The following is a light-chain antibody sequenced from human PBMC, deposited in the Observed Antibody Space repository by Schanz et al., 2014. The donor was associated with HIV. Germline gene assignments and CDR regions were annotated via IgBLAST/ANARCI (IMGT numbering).Light chain of an antibody. V-gene: IGLV1-51*01. CDR1: AFNIGQNY. Sequence: QSVLTQPPSVSAAPGQRVTISCSGSAFNIGQNYVSWFQQFPGTAPKLLIYVTHQRPSEIPDRFSGSKTGTSATLAIIGLQTGDEADYYCATCDSTLRAVVFGGGTKLTVL. J-gene: IGLJ2*01. CDR2: VTH. CDR3: ATCDSTLRAVV.